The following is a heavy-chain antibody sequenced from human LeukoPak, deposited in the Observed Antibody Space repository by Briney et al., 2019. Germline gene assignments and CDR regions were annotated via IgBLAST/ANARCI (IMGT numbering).Heavy chain of an antibody. CDR1: GFTFSSYG. J-gene: IGHJ4*02. CDR2: IRYDGSNK. Sequence: GGSLRLSCAASGFTFSSYGMHWVRQAPGKGPEWVAFIRYDGSNKYYADSVKGRFTISRDNSKNTLYLQMNSLRAEDTAVYYCAKDQYYDILTGPGGFDYWGQGTLVTVSS. V-gene: IGHV3-30*02. CDR3: AKDQYYDILTGPGGFDY. D-gene: IGHD3-9*01.